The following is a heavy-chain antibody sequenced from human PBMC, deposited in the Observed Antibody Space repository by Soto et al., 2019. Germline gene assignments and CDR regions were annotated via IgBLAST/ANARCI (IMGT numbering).Heavy chain of an antibody. CDR2: INHSGST. V-gene: IGHV4-34*01. D-gene: IGHD3-22*01. Sequence: SETVSLTCAVYGGSFSGYYWSWIRQPPGKGLEWIGEINHSGSTNYNPSLKSRVTISVDTSKNQFSLKLSSVTAADTAVYYCARGGYYDSSGYYLGYWGQGTLVTVSS. CDR1: GGSFSGYY. J-gene: IGHJ4*02. CDR3: ARGGYYDSSGYYLGY.